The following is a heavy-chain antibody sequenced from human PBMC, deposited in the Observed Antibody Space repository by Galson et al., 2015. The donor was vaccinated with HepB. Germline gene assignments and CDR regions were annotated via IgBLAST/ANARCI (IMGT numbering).Heavy chain of an antibody. CDR1: GYTFPNYG. Sequence: SVKVSCKASGYTFPNYGISWVRQAPGQGLEWMGWISVYNGNTHSAQKFQARLTMTTDTATSTVYMELWSLRSDDTAVYYCARDASWGFDYWGQGTLVTVSS. CDR3: ARDASWGFDY. V-gene: IGHV1-18*04. J-gene: IGHJ4*02. D-gene: IGHD7-27*01. CDR2: ISVYNGNT.